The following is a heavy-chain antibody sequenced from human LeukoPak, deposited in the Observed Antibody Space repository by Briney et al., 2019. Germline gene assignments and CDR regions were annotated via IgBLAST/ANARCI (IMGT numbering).Heavy chain of an antibody. CDR1: GGSISNYY. D-gene: IGHD6-19*01. CDR3: AGGISVSAGDY. CDR2: IYYTGST. J-gene: IGHJ4*02. Sequence: PSETLSLTCTVSGGSISNYYWSWIRQPPGKGLEWIGYIYYTGSTNYNPSLKSRVSISVDTSKNQFSLSPSSVTAADTAVYYCAGGISVSAGDYWGQGTLVTVSS. V-gene: IGHV4-59*01.